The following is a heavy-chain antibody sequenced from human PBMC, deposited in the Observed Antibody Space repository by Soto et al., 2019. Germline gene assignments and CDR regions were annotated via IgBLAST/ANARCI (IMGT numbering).Heavy chain of an antibody. D-gene: IGHD3-10*01. CDR3: AKGRSYGAGSSPLDY. Sequence: GRSLRLCCAASGFTFSSHAMTWVRQAPGTGLEWVSTIGGDGSSIFSADSVKGRFTISRDNSKNPLYLQMNSLRAEDTAVYYCAKGRSYGAGSSPLDYWGQGTIVTVSS. J-gene: IGHJ4*02. V-gene: IGHV3-23*01. CDR2: IGGDGSSI. CDR1: GFTFSSHA.